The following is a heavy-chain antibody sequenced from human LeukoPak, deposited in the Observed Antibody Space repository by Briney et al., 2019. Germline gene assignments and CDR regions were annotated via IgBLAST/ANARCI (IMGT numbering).Heavy chain of an antibody. V-gene: IGHV1-69*10. CDR3: ARDFWGTMVRGASMDV. CDR2: IIASFCIP. CDR1: GDAFNIHT. Sequence: SVKVSFKASGDAFNIHTINWVRQAPGQGREGVGSIIASFCIPSYAQKFRGRATISADTSTTTAYMDLTSLRSEDTAVYYCARDFWGTMVRGASMDVWGQGTTVTVSS. D-gene: IGHD3-10*01. J-gene: IGHJ6*02.